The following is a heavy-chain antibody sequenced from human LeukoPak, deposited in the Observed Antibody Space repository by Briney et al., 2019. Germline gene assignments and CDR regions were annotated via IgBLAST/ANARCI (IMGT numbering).Heavy chain of an antibody. CDR3: ARDSRGGSSGWYDY. Sequence: QPGGSLRLSCAASGFTFDDYAMHWVRQAPGKGLEWVSLISWDGGSTYYADSVKGRFTISRDNAKDSLYLQMNSLRAEDTAVYYCARDSRGGSSGWYDYWGQGTLVTVSS. CDR2: ISWDGGST. V-gene: IGHV3-43D*03. D-gene: IGHD6-19*01. J-gene: IGHJ4*02. CDR1: GFTFDDYA.